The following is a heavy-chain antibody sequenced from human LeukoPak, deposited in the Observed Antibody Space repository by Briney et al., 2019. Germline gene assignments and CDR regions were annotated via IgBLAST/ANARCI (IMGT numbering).Heavy chain of an antibody. J-gene: IGHJ5*02. D-gene: IGHD6-19*01. CDR2: IFYSGNT. CDR1: GDSISSSNW. Sequence: SGTLSLTCAVSGDSISSSNWWGWVRQPPGKGLEWIGEIFYSGNTNYNPSLKGRVTMSVDTSKNQFSLKLSSVTAADTAVYYCARAGYSSGWAWGQGTLVTVSS. V-gene: IGHV4-4*02. CDR3: ARAGYSSGWA.